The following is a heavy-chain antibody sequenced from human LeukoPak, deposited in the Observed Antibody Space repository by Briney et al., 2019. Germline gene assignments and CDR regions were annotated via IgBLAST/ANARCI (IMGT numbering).Heavy chain of an antibody. CDR3: ARATTGYYYYGMDV. CDR2: INPNSGGT. J-gene: IGHJ6*02. D-gene: IGHD5-12*01. Sequence: ASVKVSCKASGYTFTGYYMHWVRQAPGQGLEWMGRINPNSGGTNYAQKFQGRVTMTRDTSISTAYMELSRLRSDDTAVYYCARATTGYYYYGMDVWGQGTTVTVSS. V-gene: IGHV1-2*06. CDR1: GYTFTGYY.